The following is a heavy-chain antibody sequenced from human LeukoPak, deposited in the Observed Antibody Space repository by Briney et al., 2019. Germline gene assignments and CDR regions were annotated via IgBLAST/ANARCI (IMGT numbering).Heavy chain of an antibody. CDR2: ITGSGGNT. Sequence: GSLRLSCAASGFTFSNNAMSWVRQAPGKGLEWVSAITGSGGNTYYADSVKGRFTISRDDSKNTVFLQMNSLRAEDTAVYYCAKWGDYDVLTGYYVSDYWGQGTLVTVSS. CDR3: AKWGDYDVLTGYYVSDY. D-gene: IGHD3-9*01. CDR1: GFTFSNNA. V-gene: IGHV3-23*01. J-gene: IGHJ4*02.